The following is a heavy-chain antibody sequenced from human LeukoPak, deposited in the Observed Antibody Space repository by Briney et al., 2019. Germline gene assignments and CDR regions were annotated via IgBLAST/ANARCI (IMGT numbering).Heavy chain of an antibody. V-gene: IGHV4-34*01. J-gene: IGHJ4*02. CDR1: GVPFSNYY. CDR3: TRAVAGHPD. D-gene: IGHD6-19*01. Sequence: SETLSLTCAVSGVPFSNYYWSWVRHSPRQGLEWIGEINHSGYTNYNPSLKSRVTMSIDTSTNQFSLMLTSVTAADAGVYYCTRAVAGHPDWGQGTLVTFSS. CDR2: INHSGYT.